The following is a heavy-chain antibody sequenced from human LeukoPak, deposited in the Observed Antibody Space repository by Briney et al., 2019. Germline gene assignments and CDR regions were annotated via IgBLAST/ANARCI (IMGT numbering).Heavy chain of an antibody. CDR2: IGSSGSTV. Sequence: GGTLRLSCAASGFTFSSYGMSWVRQAPGKGLEWVSYIGSSGSTVYYADSVKGRFTISRDNAKKSLYLQMNSLRDEDTAVYYCARDTLLYADSPDAFDMWGQGTMVTVSS. CDR3: ARDTLLYADSPDAFDM. D-gene: IGHD4-17*01. V-gene: IGHV3-48*02. J-gene: IGHJ3*02. CDR1: GFTFSSYG.